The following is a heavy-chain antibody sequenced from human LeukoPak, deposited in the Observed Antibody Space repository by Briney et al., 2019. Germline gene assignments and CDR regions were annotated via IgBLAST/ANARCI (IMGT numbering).Heavy chain of an antibody. CDR3: ARERPGMDYMDV. CDR2: IYSGGST. V-gene: IGHV3-53*01. CDR1: GFTVSSNY. J-gene: IGHJ6*03. Sequence: PGGSLRLSCAASGFTVSSNYMSWVRQAPGKGLEWVSVIYSGGSTYYADSVEGRFTISRDNSKNTLYLQMNSLRAEDTAVYYCARERPGMDYMDVWGKGTTVTVSS.